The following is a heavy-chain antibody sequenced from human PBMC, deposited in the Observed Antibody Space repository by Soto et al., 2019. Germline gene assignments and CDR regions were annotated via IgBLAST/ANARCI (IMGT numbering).Heavy chain of an antibody. CDR3: IWQQDFYYGRSV. J-gene: IGHJ6*02. V-gene: IGHV3-15*07. CDR1: GSSFSPAW. D-gene: IGHD6-13*01. CDR2: ITSTGGGGTA. Sequence: EVQLVESGGGLVTPGGSLTLSCADSGSSFSPAWMNWVRQAPGKGLEWVGLITSTGGGGTADYAAPVKGRFIISRDDSKNTIYLQMNRLKPEDTALYYCIWQQDFYYGRSVWGQGTTVTVSS.